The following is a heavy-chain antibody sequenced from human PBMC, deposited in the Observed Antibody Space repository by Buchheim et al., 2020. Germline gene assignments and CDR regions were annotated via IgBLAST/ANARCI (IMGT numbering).Heavy chain of an antibody. CDR1: GFIFSSYG. CDR2: ISFDGSSD. Sequence: QVQLVESGGGVVQPGRSLRLSCAASGFIFSSYGIHWVRQAPGKGLEWVAVISFDGSSDDYADSVKGRFTISRDNSKNMVYLQMNSLSTEDTAVYYCAKDRDSTGWLDFAFDYWGQGT. D-gene: IGHD3-22*01. J-gene: IGHJ4*02. V-gene: IGHV3-30*18. CDR3: AKDRDSTGWLDFAFDY.